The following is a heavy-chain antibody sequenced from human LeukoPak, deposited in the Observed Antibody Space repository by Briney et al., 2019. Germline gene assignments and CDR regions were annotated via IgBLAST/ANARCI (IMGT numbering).Heavy chain of an antibody. V-gene: IGHV3-66*01. Sequence: GGSLRLSCAAAGFTVSSNYMSWGRQAPGKGLEWVSVIYSGGSTYYADSVKGRFTISRDNSKNTLYLQMNSLRAEDTAVYYCARDGGDFWSPPGDYGMDVWGQGTTVTVSS. CDR2: IYSGGST. CDR1: GFTVSSNY. CDR3: ARDGGDFWSPPGDYGMDV. D-gene: IGHD3-3*01. J-gene: IGHJ6*02.